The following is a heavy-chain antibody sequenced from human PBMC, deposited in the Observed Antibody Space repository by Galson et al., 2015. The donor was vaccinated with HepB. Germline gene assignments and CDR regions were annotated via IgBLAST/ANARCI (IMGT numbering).Heavy chain of an antibody. CDR2: ITSTSSYI. CDR1: GFTFSTYS. J-gene: IGHJ2*01. CDR3: VREGGGSETFTTSTWYFEL. D-gene: IGHD4-23*01. V-gene: IGHV3-21*01. Sequence: SLRLSCAASGFTFSTYSMHWVRQTPGKGLEWVASITSTSSYIHYADSVRGRFTISRDNAKKTLYLQMNSLRADDTAVYYCVREGGGSETFTTSTWYFELWGRGTLVTVSS.